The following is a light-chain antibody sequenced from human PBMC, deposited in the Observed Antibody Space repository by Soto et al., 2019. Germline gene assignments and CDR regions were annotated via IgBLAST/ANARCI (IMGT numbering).Light chain of an antibody. Sequence: EIVMTQSPDTLSVSPGERATLYRRASHSVSSNVAWYQHKPGQAPRLLIYGVSTRATGIPARFSGSGSETEFTLIISSLQSEDFAVYYCQQYNDWPRTFGQGTKVEIK. CDR2: GVS. V-gene: IGKV3-15*01. CDR3: QQYNDWPRT. J-gene: IGKJ1*01. CDR1: HSVSSN.